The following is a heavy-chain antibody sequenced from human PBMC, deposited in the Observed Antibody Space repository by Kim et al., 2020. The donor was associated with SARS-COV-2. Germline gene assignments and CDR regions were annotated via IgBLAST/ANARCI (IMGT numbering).Heavy chain of an antibody. V-gene: IGHV5-51*01. Sequence: NQPLQGQATLSADKSISTAYLQWSSLKASDTAMYYCARHRGYSYGQGFDYWGQGTLVTVSS. D-gene: IGHD5-18*01. CDR3: ARHRGYSYGQGFDY. J-gene: IGHJ4*02.